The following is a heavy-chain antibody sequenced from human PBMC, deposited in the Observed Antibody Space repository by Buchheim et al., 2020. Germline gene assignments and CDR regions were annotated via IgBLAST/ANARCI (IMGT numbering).Heavy chain of an antibody. J-gene: IGHJ5*02. CDR1: GGSITSGDYY. CDR3: ARAIGRDFYSSGNYRRLSWFDP. Sequence: QVQLQESGPGLVKPSQTLSLTCTVSGGSITSGDYYWSWNRQPPGKGLEWLGYIYYSGTTYYSLSFKGRVTISVDTSKNQFSLKLSSVTAADTAVYYCARAIGRDFYSSGNYRRLSWFDPWGQGTL. D-gene: IGHD3-10*01. CDR2: IYYSGTT. V-gene: IGHV4-30-4*01.